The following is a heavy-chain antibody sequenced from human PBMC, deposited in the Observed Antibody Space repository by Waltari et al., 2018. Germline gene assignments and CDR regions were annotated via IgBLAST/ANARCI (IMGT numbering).Heavy chain of an antibody. Sequence: EVQVVESGGALVQPGGSLKLSCAASGFTFSASAMPGVRQASGKGLEWVGHISTKAKNYATTYRASVKGRFTISRDDSKNTAYLQMNSLKTEDTAVYYCTLAGSWGQGTLVTVSS. V-gene: IGHV3-73*02. CDR3: TLAGS. J-gene: IGHJ5*02. CDR1: GFTFSASA. D-gene: IGHD6-13*01. CDR2: ISTKAKNYAT.